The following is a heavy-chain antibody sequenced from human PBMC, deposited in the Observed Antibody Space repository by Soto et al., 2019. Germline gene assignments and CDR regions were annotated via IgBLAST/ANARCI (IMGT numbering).Heavy chain of an antibody. CDR3: AREAGSSSEEFDYYYGMDV. CDR1: GFTFSSYT. D-gene: IGHD6-13*01. J-gene: IGHJ6*02. V-gene: IGHV3-30-3*01. Sequence: GSLRLSCAASGFTFSSYTMHWVRQAPGKGLEWVAVISYDGSNKYYADSVKGRFTISRDNSKNTLYLQMNSLRAEDTAVYYCAREAGSSSEEFDYYYGMDVWGQGTTVTVSS. CDR2: ISYDGSNK.